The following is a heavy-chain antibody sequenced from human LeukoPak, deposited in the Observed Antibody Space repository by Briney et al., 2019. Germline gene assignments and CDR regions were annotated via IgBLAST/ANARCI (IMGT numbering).Heavy chain of an antibody. D-gene: IGHD3-22*01. J-gene: IGHJ5*02. CDR3: ARDRALPSERNYYDSSGYRGRWFDP. CDR2: ISAYNGNT. V-gene: IGHV1-18*01. CDR1: GYTFTSYG. Sequence: ASVKVSCKASGYTFTSYGISWVRQAPGQGLEWMGWISAYNGNTNYAQKLQGRVTMTTDTSTSTAYMELRSLRSDDTAVYYCARDRALPSERNYYDSSGYRGRWFDPWGQGTLVTVSS.